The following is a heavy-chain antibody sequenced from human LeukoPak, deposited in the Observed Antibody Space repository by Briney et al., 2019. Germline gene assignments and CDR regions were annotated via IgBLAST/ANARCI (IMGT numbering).Heavy chain of an antibody. J-gene: IGHJ4*02. Sequence: SETLSLTCTVSGGSISSYYWSWIRQPPGKGLEWIGYIYYSGSTNYNPSLKSRVTISVDTSKNQFSLKLSSVTAADTAAYYCARLLRFNWDPYYFDYWGQGTLVTVSS. CDR1: GGSISSYY. D-gene: IGHD7-27*01. V-gene: IGHV4-59*01. CDR3: ARLLRFNWDPYYFDY. CDR2: IYYSGST.